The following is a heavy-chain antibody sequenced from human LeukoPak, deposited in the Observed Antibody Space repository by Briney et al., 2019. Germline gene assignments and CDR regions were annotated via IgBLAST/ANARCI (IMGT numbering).Heavy chain of an antibody. CDR1: GYSFTSYW. Sequence: GESLKISCKGSGYSFTSYWIGWVRQMPWKGLEWMGIIYPGDSDTKYSPSFQGQVTISADTSITTASLQWSSLKASDTDMYYCARHNYGGNSLSWYFDLWGRGTLVTVSS. V-gene: IGHV5-51*01. CDR3: ARHNYGGNSLSWYFDL. J-gene: IGHJ2*01. D-gene: IGHD4-23*01. CDR2: IYPGDSDT.